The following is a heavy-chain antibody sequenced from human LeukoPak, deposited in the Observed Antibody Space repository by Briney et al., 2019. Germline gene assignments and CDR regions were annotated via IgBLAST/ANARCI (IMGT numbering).Heavy chain of an antibody. CDR1: GFTFDDYA. Sequence: GGSLRLSCAASGFTFDDYAMHWVRQAPGKGLEGVSGISWNSGSIGYADSVKGRFTISRDNAKNSLYLQMNSLRAEDMALYYCAKDMSSSWYVSWFDPWGQGTLVTVSS. CDR2: ISWNSGSI. V-gene: IGHV3-9*03. J-gene: IGHJ5*02. CDR3: AKDMSSSWYVSWFDP. D-gene: IGHD6-13*01.